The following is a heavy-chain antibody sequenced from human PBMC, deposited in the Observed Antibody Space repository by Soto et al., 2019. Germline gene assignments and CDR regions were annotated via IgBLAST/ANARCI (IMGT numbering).Heavy chain of an antibody. CDR1: GGSISRGVYY. CDR2: IYYSGST. CDR3: ARGNVDFDY. D-gene: IGHD4-4*01. J-gene: IGHJ4*02. Sequence: KPSETLSLTCTVSGGSISRGVYYWIWIRQHPGKGLEWIGYIYYSGSTYYNPSLKSRVTISVDTSKNQFSLKLSSVTAADTAVYYCARGNVDFDYWGQGTLVTVSS. V-gene: IGHV4-31*03.